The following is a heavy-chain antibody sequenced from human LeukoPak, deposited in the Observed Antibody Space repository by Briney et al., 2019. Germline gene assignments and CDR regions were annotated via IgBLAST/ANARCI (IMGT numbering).Heavy chain of an antibody. V-gene: IGHV3-15*07. CDR1: GFTFSNAW. CDR2: IKSKTGGGTT. Sequence: GGSLRLSCAASGFTFSNAWMNWVRQAPGKGLEWVGRIKSKTGGGTTDYAAPVKGRFTISRDDSKNTLYLQMNSLKTEDTAVYYCTTRNYRGGPNNHFDYWGQGTLVTVSS. CDR3: TTRNYRGGPNNHFDY. D-gene: IGHD1-14*01. J-gene: IGHJ4*02.